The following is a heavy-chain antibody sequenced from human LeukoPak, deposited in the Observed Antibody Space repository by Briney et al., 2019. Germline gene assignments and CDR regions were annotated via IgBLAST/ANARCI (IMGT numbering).Heavy chain of an antibody. J-gene: IGHJ4*02. D-gene: IGHD6-19*01. CDR3: ARDHSSGWYGEGYFDY. CDR1: GFTFSSYV. CDR2: IWYDGSNK. V-gene: IGHV3-33*01. Sequence: GGSLRLSCAASGFTFSSYVMHWVRQAPGKGLEWVAVIWYDGSNKYYADSVEGRFTISRDNSKNTLYLQMNSLRAEDTAVYYCARDHSSGWYGEGYFDYWGQGTLVTVSS.